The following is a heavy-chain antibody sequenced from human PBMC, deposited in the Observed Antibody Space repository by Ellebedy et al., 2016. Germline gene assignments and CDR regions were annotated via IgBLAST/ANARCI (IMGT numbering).Heavy chain of an antibody. Sequence: GESLKISXVASGFTFSIFGMHWVRQAPGKGLEWAAYISYDGSTKYYADSVKGRFTISRDDSKKRLYLQMDSLRAEDTAVYYCVAALDYWGQGTLVTVS. CDR3: VAALDY. J-gene: IGHJ4*02. D-gene: IGHD6-25*01. CDR2: ISYDGSTK. CDR1: GFTFSIFG. V-gene: IGHV3-30*03.